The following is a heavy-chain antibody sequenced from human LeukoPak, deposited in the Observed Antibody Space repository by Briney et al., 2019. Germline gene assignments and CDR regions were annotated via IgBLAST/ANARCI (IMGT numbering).Heavy chain of an antibody. CDR2: ISSSSSYI. J-gene: IGHJ5*02. D-gene: IGHD3-3*01. Sequence: PGGSLRLSCAASGFTFSSYSMTWVRQAPGKGLEWVSSISSSSSYIYYADSVKGRFTISRDNAKNSLYLQMNSLRAEDTAVDYCASRALKGHGEFDPWGQGTLVTVSS. CDR1: GFTFSSYS. V-gene: IGHV3-21*01. CDR3: ASRALKGHGEFDP.